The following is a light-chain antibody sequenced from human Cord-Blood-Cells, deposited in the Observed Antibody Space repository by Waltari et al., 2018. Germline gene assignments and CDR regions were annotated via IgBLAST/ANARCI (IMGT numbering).Light chain of an antibody. Sequence: SSELTQDPAVSVALGQTVRITCQGDSLRSYYARWYQQKPGQAPVLVIYGKNNRPSGIPDRFSGSSSEKTTSLTITGAQAEDEADYYCNSRDSSGNHVVFCGGTKLTVL. J-gene: IGLJ2*01. CDR3: NSRDSSGNHVV. CDR2: GKN. CDR1: SLRSYY. V-gene: IGLV3-19*01.